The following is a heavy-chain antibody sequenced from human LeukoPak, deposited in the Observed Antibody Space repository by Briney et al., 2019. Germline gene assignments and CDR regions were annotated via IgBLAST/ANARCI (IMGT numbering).Heavy chain of an antibody. J-gene: IGHJ3*02. V-gene: IGHV1-18*01. Sequence: ASVKVSCKASGYTFTSYGITWVRQAPGQGLEWMGWISSFNGDTNYAQKLQGGVTMTTDTSTSTAYMELRSLRSDDTAVYYCARDWNYYDSSGYYYGYAFDIWGQGTMVTVSS. CDR3: ARDWNYYDSSGYYYGYAFDI. CDR1: GYTFTSYG. CDR2: ISSFNGDT. D-gene: IGHD3-22*01.